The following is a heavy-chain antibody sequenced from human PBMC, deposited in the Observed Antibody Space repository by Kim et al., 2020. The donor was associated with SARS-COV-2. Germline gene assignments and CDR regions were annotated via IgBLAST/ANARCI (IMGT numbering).Heavy chain of an antibody. CDR2: IIPIFGTA. CDR1: GGTFSSYA. Sequence: SVKVSCKASGGTFSSYAISWVRQAPGQGLEWMGGIIPIFGTANYAQKFQGRVTITADESTSTAYMELSSLRSEDTAVYYCARELVVVTANGGPFDYWGQGTLVTVSS. J-gene: IGHJ4*02. V-gene: IGHV1-69*13. CDR3: ARELVVVTANGGPFDY. D-gene: IGHD2-21*02.